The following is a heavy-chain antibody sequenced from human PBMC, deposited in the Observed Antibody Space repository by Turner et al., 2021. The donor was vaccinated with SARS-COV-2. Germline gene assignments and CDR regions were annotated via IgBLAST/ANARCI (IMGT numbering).Heavy chain of an antibody. CDR3: ARHWEVAAAAYLARFDP. CDR1: CRSISSSSYY. V-gene: IGHV4-39*01. J-gene: IGHJ5*02. Sequence: QRQLHVSVPVLVNPSETLSPTCPVACRSISSSSYYWGWLRQPPGKGLEWIGSIDYSGSTYYNPYRKSRVTISVDTSKNQFSLKLSSVTAADTAVYYCARHWEVAAAAYLARFDPWGQGTLVTVSS. CDR2: IDYSGST. D-gene: IGHD6-13*01.